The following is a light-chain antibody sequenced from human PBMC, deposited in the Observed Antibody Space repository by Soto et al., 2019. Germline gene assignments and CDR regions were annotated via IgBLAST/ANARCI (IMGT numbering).Light chain of an antibody. CDR3: QQRYSGVT. J-gene: IGKJ4*01. CDR2: EAS. V-gene: IGKV3-11*01. CDR1: QSVSKY. Sequence: EIVLTQSLATLSLSPGERATLSCRASQSVSKYLAWYQQKPGQTPRLLIYEASNRATGIPARFSASGSGTDFTLTISSLEPEDFAVYYCQQRYSGVTFGGGTKVEIK.